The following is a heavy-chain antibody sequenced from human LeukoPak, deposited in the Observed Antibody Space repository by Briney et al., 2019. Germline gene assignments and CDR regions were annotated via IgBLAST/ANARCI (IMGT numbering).Heavy chain of an antibody. V-gene: IGHV1-69*06. Sequence: ASVKVSCKASGGTFSSYAISWVRQAPGQGLEWMGGIIPIFGTANYAQKFQGRVTITADKSTSTAYMELSSLRSEDTAVYYCAYSYGSPSAMDVWGKGTTVTVSS. CDR1: GGTFSSYA. CDR2: IIPIFGTA. CDR3: AYSYGSPSAMDV. J-gene: IGHJ6*04. D-gene: IGHD3-10*01.